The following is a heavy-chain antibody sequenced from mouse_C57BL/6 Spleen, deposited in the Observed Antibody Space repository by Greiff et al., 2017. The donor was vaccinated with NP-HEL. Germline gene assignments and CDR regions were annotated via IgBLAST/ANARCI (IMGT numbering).Heavy chain of an antibody. J-gene: IGHJ4*01. CDR3: ARHEHFYYGYDEGYAMDY. D-gene: IGHD2-2*01. CDR2: ISSGGSYT. V-gene: IGHV5-6*01. Sequence: EVQLVESWGDLVKPGGSLKLSCAASGFTFSSYGMSWVRQTPDKRLEWVATISSGGSYTYYPDSVKGRSTFTRDNAKNTLYLQMSSLKSEDTAMYYCARHEHFYYGYDEGYAMDYWGQGTSVTVSS. CDR1: GFTFSSYG.